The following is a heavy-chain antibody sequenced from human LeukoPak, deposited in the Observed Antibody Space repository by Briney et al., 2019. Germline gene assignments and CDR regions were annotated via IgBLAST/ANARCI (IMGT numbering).Heavy chain of an antibody. V-gene: IGHV1-18*01. CDR1: GYTFTTYG. CDR3: ARESVLLWFGESDGLDY. CDR2: ITAYNGNT. J-gene: IGHJ4*02. D-gene: IGHD3-10*01. Sequence: ASVKVSCKASGYTFTTYGISWGRQPPGQGLEWRGGITAYNGNTNYAQKLQGRVTMTTDTSTSTAYMELRSLRSDDTAVYYCARESVLLWFGESDGLDYWGQGTLVTVSS.